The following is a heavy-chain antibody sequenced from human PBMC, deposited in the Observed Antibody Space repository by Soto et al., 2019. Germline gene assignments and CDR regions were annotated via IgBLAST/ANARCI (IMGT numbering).Heavy chain of an antibody. CDR1: GFTFSNYA. J-gene: IGHJ6*02. CDR3: ARDQIARDIFGVASTDYYYGMDV. V-gene: IGHV3-23*01. Sequence: PGGSLRLSCAASGFTFSNYAVTWVRQSPGKGLEWVSTISSTGCSTFYADSVKGRFTISRDNSKNTLYLQMNSLRAEDTAVYYCARDQIARDIFGVASTDYYYGMDVWGQGTTVTAP. D-gene: IGHD3-3*02. CDR2: ISSTGCST.